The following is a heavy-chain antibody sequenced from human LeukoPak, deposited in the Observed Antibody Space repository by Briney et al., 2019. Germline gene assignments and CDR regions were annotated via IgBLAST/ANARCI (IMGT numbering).Heavy chain of an antibody. CDR2: ISYGGSNK. CDR3: AREDYYGSGSFDY. V-gene: IGHV3-30-3*01. J-gene: IGHJ4*02. CDR1: GFTFSSYA. D-gene: IGHD3-10*01. Sequence: GGSLRLSCAASGFTFSSYAMHWVRQAPGKGLEWVAVISYGGSNKYYADSVKGRFTISRDNSKNTLYLQMNSLRAEDTAVYYCAREDYYGSGSFDYWGQGTLVTVSS.